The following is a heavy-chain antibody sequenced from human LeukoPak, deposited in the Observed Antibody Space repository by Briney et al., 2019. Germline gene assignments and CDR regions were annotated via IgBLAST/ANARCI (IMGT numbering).Heavy chain of an antibody. CDR1: GFTFSSYG. V-gene: IGHV3-30*18. CDR3: AKEAGVSSSLHYFDY. Sequence: GGSLRLSCAASGFTFSSYGMHWVRQAPGKGLEWVALISYDGSNKYYADSVKGRFTISRDNSKNTLYLQMNSLSAEGTAVYYCAKEAGVSSSLHYFDYWGQGTLVTVSS. D-gene: IGHD6-13*01. J-gene: IGHJ4*02. CDR2: ISYDGSNK.